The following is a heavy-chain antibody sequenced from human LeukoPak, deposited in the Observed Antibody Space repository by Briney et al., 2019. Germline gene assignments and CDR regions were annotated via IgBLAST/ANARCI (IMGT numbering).Heavy chain of an antibody. CDR3: ATDTFDY. V-gene: IGHV4-59*08. CDR2: IYYSGST. CDR1: GGSISSYY. D-gene: IGHD3-16*01. J-gene: IGHJ4*02. Sequence: SETLSLTCTVSGGSISSYYWSWIRQPPGKGPEWIGNIYYSGSTNYNPSLKSRVTISVDTSKNQFSLNLSSVTAADTAVYYCATDTFDYWGQGTLVTVSS.